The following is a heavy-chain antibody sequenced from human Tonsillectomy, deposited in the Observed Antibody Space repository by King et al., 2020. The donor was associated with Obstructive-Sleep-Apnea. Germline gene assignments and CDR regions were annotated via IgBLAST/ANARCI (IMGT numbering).Heavy chain of an antibody. Sequence: LVESGGGLVKPGGSLRLSCAASGFAFSDYSFNWVRQTPGKRLEWIAYISSNSATTHYAYPVKGRFTVSRANAKESVYLHMNSLWVEDTGVYFCASGIPGYWGQGSLVSVSS. J-gene: IGHJ4*02. CDR2: ISSNSATT. V-gene: IGHV3-48*04. D-gene: IGHD1-26*01. CDR3: ASGIPGY. CDR1: GFAFSDYS.